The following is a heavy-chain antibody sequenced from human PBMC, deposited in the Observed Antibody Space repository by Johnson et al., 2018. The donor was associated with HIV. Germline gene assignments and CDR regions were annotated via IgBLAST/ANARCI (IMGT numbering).Heavy chain of an antibody. CDR3: AKAYCPGCDGFDI. D-gene: IGHD2-21*01. CDR2: IAYDGSNK. CDR1: GFTFSSYG. Sequence: VQLVESGGGVVQPGRSLRLSCAASGFTFSSYGMHWVRQAPGKGLEWVAVIAYDGSNKYYEYSVKGRFTISTDNSKTTLFLQMDSLRTEDTGVYYCAKAYCPGCDGFDIWGQGTLVTVSS. J-gene: IGHJ3*02. V-gene: IGHV3-30*18.